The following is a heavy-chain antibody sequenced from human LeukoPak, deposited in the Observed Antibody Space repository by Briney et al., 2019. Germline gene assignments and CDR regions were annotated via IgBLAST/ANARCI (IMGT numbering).Heavy chain of an antibody. CDR1: GFTFSSYS. V-gene: IGHV3-21*01. CDR2: ISSSSYI. D-gene: IGHD3-22*01. CDR3: AREGYDSSGYYVSP. J-gene: IGHJ5*02. Sequence: PGGSLRLSRAASGFTFSSYSMNWVRQAPGKGLEWVSSISSSSYIYYADSVKGRFTISRDNAKNSLYLQMNSLRAEDTAVYYCAREGYDSSGYYVSPWGQGTLVTVSS.